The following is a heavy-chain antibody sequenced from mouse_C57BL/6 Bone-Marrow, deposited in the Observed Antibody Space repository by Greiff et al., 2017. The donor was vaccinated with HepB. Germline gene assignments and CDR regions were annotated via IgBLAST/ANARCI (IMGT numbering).Heavy chain of an antibody. J-gene: IGHJ2*01. Sequence: EVQLVESGAELVKPGASVKLSCTASGFNINDYYMHWVMQRTEQGLEWIGRIVPEDGETKYAPKFQGKATIPADTSSNTTYLQLSSLTSEDTAVYYCARNRRYGSNYFDYWGQGTTLTVSS. V-gene: IGHV14-2*01. D-gene: IGHD1-1*01. CDR1: GFNINDYY. CDR3: ARNRRYGSNYFDY. CDR2: IVPEDGET.